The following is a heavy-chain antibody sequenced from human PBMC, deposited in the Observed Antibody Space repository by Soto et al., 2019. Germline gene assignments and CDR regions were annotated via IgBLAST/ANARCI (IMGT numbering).Heavy chain of an antibody. D-gene: IGHD4-17*01. V-gene: IGHV3-30-3*01. CDR3: AGDADYYGGNSGAFDY. CDR1: GFTFSSYA. CDR2: ISYDGSNK. J-gene: IGHJ4*02. Sequence: HPGGSLRLSCAASGFTFSSYAMHWVRQAPGKGLEWVAVISYDGSNKYYADSVKGRFTISRDNSKNTLYLQMNSLRAEDTAVYYCAGDADYYGGNSGAFDYWGQGTLVTVSS.